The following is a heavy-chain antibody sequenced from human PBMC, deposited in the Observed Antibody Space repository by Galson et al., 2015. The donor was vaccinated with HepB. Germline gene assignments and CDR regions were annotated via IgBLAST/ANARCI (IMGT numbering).Heavy chain of an antibody. CDR2: ISAYNGNT. D-gene: IGHD2-15*01. J-gene: IGHJ4*02. V-gene: IGHV1-18*01. CDR1: GYTFTSYG. Sequence: SVKVSCKASGYTFTSYGISWVRQAPGQGLEWMGWISAYNGNTNYAQKLQGRVTMTTDTSTSTAYMELRSLRSDDTAVYYCAREGVRYCSGGSCAVPGVDWGQGTLVTVSS. CDR3: AREGVRYCSGGSCAVPGVD.